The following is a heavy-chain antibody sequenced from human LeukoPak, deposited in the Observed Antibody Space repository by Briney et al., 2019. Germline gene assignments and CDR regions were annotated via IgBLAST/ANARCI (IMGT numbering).Heavy chain of an antibody. CDR2: ISGSGGST. Sequence: GGSLRLSCAASGFTFSSYAMSWVRQAPGKGLEWISAISGSGGSTYYADSVKGRFTISRDNSKNTLYLQMNSLRAEDTAVYYCAKEIVGATTDYYYYGMDVWGQGTTVTVSS. V-gene: IGHV3-23*01. CDR3: AKEIVGATTDYYYYGMDV. D-gene: IGHD1-26*01. J-gene: IGHJ6*02. CDR1: GFTFSSYA.